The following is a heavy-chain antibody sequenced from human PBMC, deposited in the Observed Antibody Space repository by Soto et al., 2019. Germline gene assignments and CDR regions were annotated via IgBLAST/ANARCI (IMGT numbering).Heavy chain of an antibody. D-gene: IGHD3-3*01. CDR3: ARFFWSRYPDTYYYYGMDV. CDR1: GYTFTSYA. CDR2: INAGNGNT. Sequence: ASVKVSCKASGYTFTSYAMHWVRQAPGQRLEWMGWINAGNGNTKYSQKFRGRVTITRDTSASTAYMELSSLSSEDTDVYYCARFFWSRYPDTYYYYGMDVWGQGTTVTVSS. V-gene: IGHV1-3*01. J-gene: IGHJ6*02.